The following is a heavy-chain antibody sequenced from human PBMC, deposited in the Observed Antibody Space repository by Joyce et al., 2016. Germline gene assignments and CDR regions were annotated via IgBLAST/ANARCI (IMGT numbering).Heavy chain of an antibody. D-gene: IGHD7-27*01. CDR3: ANMGIRDY. V-gene: IGHV4-4*02. CDR2: ISQRGST. Sequence: QVQLQESGPGLVKPSGTLSLTCAVSGDSINTSNRWTWVRQSPGEGLEWIGEISQRGSTNHNPSLKSRVSMSIDKSKNQFSLRLSEVTAADTAVYYCANMGIRDYWGQGTLVTVSS. J-gene: IGHJ4*02. CDR1: GDSINTSNR.